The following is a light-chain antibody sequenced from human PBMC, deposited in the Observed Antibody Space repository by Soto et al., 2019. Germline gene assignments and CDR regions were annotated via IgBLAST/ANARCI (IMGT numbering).Light chain of an antibody. V-gene: IGKV1-6*01. CDR3: LQDHDYPRT. CDR2: SAT. CDR1: QDISKD. Sequence: AIQMTQSPTSLSASVGDRVIITCRASQDISKDLGWYQQKPGKAPKFLIYSATSTQRGVPSTFSGSGFGTDFTLTISSLQPEDFATYYCLQDHDYPRTFGQGTKVEF. J-gene: IGKJ1*01.